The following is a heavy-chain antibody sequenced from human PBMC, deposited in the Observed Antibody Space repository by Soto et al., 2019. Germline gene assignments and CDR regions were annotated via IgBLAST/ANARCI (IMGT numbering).Heavy chain of an antibody. V-gene: IGHV4-59*01. J-gene: IGHJ6*02. Sequence: PSETLSLTCTVSSGSISSYYWSWIRQPPGKGLEWIGYIYYSGSTNYNPSLKSRVTISVDTSKNQFSLKLSSVTAADTAVYYCAKQLERVYYYGMDVWGQGTTVTVSS. CDR2: IYYSGST. CDR3: AKQLERVYYYGMDV. D-gene: IGHD1-1*01. CDR1: SGSISSYY.